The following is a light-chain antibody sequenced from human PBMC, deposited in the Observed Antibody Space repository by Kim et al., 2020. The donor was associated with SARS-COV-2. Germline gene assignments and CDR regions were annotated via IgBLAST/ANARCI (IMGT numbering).Light chain of an antibody. V-gene: IGLV3-1*01. CDR1: KLGNEY. CDR3: QAWDSSTHNYV. CDR2: QDN. Sequence: LGQTARISFSGYKLGNEYVSGSKQKPGASPVVVIYQDNERPSGVPERFSGSNSGNTATLTISVTQAMDEADYYCQAWDSSTHNYVFGAGTKVTVL. J-gene: IGLJ1*01.